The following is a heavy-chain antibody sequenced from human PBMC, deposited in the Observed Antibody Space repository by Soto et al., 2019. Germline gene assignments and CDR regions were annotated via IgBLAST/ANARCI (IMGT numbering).Heavy chain of an antibody. CDR2: IYSGGST. J-gene: IGHJ6*02. CDR3: ARDRIPTGMDV. Sequence: EVQLVESGGGLVQPGGSLRLSCAASGFTVSSNYMSWVRQAPGKGLEWVSVIYSGGSTYYADSVKGRFTISRDNSKNTLYLQMNSLRAEDTTVYYCARDRIPTGMDVWGQGTTVTVSS. CDR1: GFTVSSNY. V-gene: IGHV3-66*01.